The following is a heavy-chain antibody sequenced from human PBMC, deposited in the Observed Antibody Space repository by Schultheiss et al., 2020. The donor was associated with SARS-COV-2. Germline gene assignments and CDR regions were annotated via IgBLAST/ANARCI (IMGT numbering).Heavy chain of an antibody. CDR2: IDPSDSYT. Sequence: GESLKISCKGSGYSFTSYWIGWVRQMPGKGLEWMGRIDPSDSYTNYSPSFQGHVTISADKSISTAYLQWSSLKASDTAMYYCARPYSSSSGWFDPWGQGTLVTVSS. V-gene: IGHV5-10-1*01. J-gene: IGHJ5*02. D-gene: IGHD6-6*01. CDR1: GYSFTSYW. CDR3: ARPYSSSSGWFDP.